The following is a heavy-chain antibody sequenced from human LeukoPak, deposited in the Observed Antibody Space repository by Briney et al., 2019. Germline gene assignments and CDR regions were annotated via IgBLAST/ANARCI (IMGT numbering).Heavy chain of an antibody. J-gene: IGHJ4*02. CDR3: AREVGIVVVVAATSIGYFDY. CDR2: INHSGST. V-gene: IGHV4-34*01. D-gene: IGHD2-15*01. CDR1: GGSFSGYY. Sequence: SETLSLTCAVYGGSFSGYYWSWIRQPPGKGLEWIGEINHSGSTNYNPSLKSRVTISVDTSKNQFSLKLSSVTAADTAEYYCAREVGIVVVVAATSIGYFDYWGQGTLFTVSS.